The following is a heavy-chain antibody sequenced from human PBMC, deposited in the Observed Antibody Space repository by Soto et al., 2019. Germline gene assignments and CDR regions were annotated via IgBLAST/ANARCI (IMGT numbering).Heavy chain of an antibody. CDR2: IKEDGGER. D-gene: IGHD3-10*01. J-gene: IGHJ4*01. Sequence: EVQLVESGGGLVQPGGSLRISCAASGFTFSNYWMTWVRQAPGKGLEWVANIKEDGGERNYVDSLKGRFTISRDNAKNSLYLQMNSLRAEDTAVYYCARAGSENDNWGQGTLVTVSS. CDR3: ARAGSENDN. CDR1: GFTFSNYW. V-gene: IGHV3-7*05.